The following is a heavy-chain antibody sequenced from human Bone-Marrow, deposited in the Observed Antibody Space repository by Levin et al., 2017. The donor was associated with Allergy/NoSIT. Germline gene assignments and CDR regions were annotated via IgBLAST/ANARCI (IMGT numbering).Heavy chain of an antibody. CDR2: IYYSGST. V-gene: IGHV4-59*01. CDR1: GASISSYY. J-gene: IGHJ5*02. CDR3: ARGGELLSWFDP. Sequence: PSETLSLTCAVSGASISSYYWSWIRQPPGKGLEWIGYIYYSGSTNYNPSLRSRVTISVDTSKSQFSLKLNSVTTADTAMYYCARGGELLSWFDPWGQGTLVTVSS. D-gene: IGHD1-26*01.